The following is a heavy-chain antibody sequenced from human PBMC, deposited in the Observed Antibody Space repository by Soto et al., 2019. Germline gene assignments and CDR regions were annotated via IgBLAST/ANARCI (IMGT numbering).Heavy chain of an antibody. CDR3: AAGGGLPRYY. CDR1: GGSISSGGYS. CDR2: IYHSGST. Sequence: QLQLQESGLGLVKPSQTLSLTCAVSGGSISSGGYSWSWIRQPPGKGLEWIGYIYHSGSTYYNPSLKSRVTISVDRSKNQFSLKLSSVTAADTAVYYCAAGGGLPRYYWGQGTLVTVSS. V-gene: IGHV4-30-2*01. D-gene: IGHD5-12*01. J-gene: IGHJ4*02.